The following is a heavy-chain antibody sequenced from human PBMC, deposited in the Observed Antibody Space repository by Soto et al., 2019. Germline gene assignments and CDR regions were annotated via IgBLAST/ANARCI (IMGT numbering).Heavy chain of an antibody. Sequence: GGSLRLSRAASGFTFSNAWMNWVRQAPGKGLEWVGRIKSKTDGGTTDYAAPVKGRFTVSRDDSKNTLYLQMNCLKTEGPAVYYCTTGRQLHHQDNSAYSAFDAGAQGSLVIV. CDR2: IKSKTDGGTT. CDR1: GFTFSNAW. J-gene: IGHJ4*02. D-gene: IGHD5-12*01. CDR3: TTGRQLHHQDNSAYSAFDA. V-gene: IGHV3-15*07.